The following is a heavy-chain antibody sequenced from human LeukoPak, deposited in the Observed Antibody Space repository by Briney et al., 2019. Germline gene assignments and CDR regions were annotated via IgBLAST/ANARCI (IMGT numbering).Heavy chain of an antibody. CDR2: IWYDGSNK. V-gene: IGHV3-33*01. CDR1: GFTFSSYG. J-gene: IGHJ4*02. D-gene: IGHD3-16*01. Sequence: GGSLRLSCAARGFTFSSYGMHWVRQAPGKGLEGVAVIWYDGSNKYYADSVKGRFTISRDNSKNTLYLQMKSLRAEDTAVYYYAREAYSGLLYDFDYWGQGTLVTVSS. CDR3: AREAYSGLLYDFDY.